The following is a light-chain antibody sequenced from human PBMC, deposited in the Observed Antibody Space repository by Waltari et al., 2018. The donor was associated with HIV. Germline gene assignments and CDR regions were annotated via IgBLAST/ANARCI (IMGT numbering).Light chain of an antibody. V-gene: IGKV1-5*03. Sequence: DIQMTQSPSTLSASVGDRVTIPCRASKSIGNWLAWYQQKPGRAPKVLIYQASRLQSGVPSRFSGRVSETEFTLTISSLQPYDFATYYCQQISSSSRTFGGGTKVEIK. CDR1: KSIGNW. CDR3: QQISSSSRT. CDR2: QAS. J-gene: IGKJ4*01.